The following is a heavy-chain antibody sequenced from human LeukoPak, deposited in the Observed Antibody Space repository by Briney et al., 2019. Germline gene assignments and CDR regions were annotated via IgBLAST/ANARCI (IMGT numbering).Heavy chain of an antibody. D-gene: IGHD3-22*01. CDR2: VSSSSSYI. V-gene: IGHV3-21*01. CDR1: GFTFSSYS. J-gene: IGHJ3*02. CDR3: ARDRATFGGDSSGYYYNEAFDI. Sequence: GGSLRLSCAASGFTFSSYSMNWVRQAPGKGLEWVSYVSSSSSYIYSADSVKGRFTISRDNAKNSLYLQMNSLRAEDTAVYYCARDRATFGGDSSGYYYNEAFDIWGQGTMVTVSS.